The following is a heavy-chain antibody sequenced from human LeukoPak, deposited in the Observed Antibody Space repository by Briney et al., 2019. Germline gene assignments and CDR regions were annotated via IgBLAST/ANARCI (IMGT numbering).Heavy chain of an antibody. CDR3: ARGRVFLWYFDY. D-gene: IGHD2-21*01. V-gene: IGHV1-2*02. J-gene: IGHJ4*02. CDR1: GYTFTGYY. Sequence: ASVKVSCKASGYTFTGYYMHWVRQAPGQGLEWMGWINPNSGGTNYAQKFQGRVTITADKSTSTAYMELSSLRSEDTAVYYCARGRVFLWYFDYWGQGTLVTVSS. CDR2: INPNSGGT.